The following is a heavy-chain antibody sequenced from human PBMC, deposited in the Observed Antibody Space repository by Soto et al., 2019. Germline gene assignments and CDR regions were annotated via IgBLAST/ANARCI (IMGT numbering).Heavy chain of an antibody. V-gene: IGHV4-4*02. CDR3: AGGTDGKKVAY. CDR2: IYHSGST. D-gene: IGHD5-12*01. Sequence: PSETLSLTCAVSGGSISSRKWWSWVRQPPGKGLEWIGEIYHSGSTNYNPSLKSRVTISVDTSKNQFSLKLSSVTAAVTAVYYCAGGTDGKKVAYWGQGALVTVSS. J-gene: IGHJ4*02. CDR1: GGSISSRKW.